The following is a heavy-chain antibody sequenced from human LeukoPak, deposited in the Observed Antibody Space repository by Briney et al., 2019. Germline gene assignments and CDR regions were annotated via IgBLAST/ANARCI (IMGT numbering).Heavy chain of an antibody. CDR3: ARAHGLGYCSSTSCFLNWFDP. CDR2: IIPIFGTA. D-gene: IGHD2-2*01. J-gene: IGHJ5*02. Sequence: ASVKVSCKASGGTFSSYAISWVRQAPGQGLEWMGGIIPIFGTANYAQKFQGRVTITADESTSTAYMELSSLRSEDTAVYYCARAHGLGYCSSTSCFLNWFDPWGQGTLVTVSS. V-gene: IGHV1-69*13. CDR1: GGTFSSYA.